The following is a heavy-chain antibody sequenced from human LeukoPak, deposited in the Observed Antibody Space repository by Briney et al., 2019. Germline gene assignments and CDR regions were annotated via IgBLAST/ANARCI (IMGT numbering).Heavy chain of an antibody. D-gene: IGHD6-25*01. Sequence: PGGSLRLSCAASGFTPRDNFMSWIRQAPGQGLEWVSYISTSGSTTFYADSVRGRFTISRDNAKNSVFLEMTSLRADDTAVYFCVREGLTGYFDAWGQGTLVTVSS. J-gene: IGHJ5*02. CDR3: VREGLTGYFDA. CDR2: ISTSGSTT. V-gene: IGHV3-11*01. CDR1: GFTPRDNF.